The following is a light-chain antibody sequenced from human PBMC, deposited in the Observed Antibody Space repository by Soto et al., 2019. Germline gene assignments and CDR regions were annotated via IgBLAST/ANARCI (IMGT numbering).Light chain of an antibody. J-gene: IGKJ3*01. Sequence: DIQMTQSPSSLSASVGDRVTITCQASQDISNFLYWYQQKPGPAPKLLIYEASNLGTGVPSRFSGSGSGTDFTFTISSLQPEDIATYYCQQYDNLPPFTFGPGTKMDIK. CDR2: EAS. CDR1: QDISNF. V-gene: IGKV1-33*01. CDR3: QQYDNLPPFT.